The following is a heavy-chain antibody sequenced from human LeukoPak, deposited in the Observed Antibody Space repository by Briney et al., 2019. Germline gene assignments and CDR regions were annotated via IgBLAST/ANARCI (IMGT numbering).Heavy chain of an antibody. CDR3: ASNSKRYYYYGMDV. V-gene: IGHV3-7*03. CDR1: GFTFSSYW. Sequence: GGSLRLSCVASGFTFSSYWMSWVRQAPGKGLEWVAKIKQDGSEENYVDSVKGRFTISRDNAQNSLYLQMNSLRAEDTAVYYCASNSKRYYYYGMDVWGQGTTVTVSS. J-gene: IGHJ6*02. D-gene: IGHD2/OR15-2a*01. CDR2: IKQDGSEE.